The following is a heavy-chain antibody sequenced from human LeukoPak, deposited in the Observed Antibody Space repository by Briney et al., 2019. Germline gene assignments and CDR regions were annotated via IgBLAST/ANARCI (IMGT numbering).Heavy chain of an antibody. CDR2: INHSGST. Sequence: SETLSLTCAVYGGSFSGYYWSWIRQPPGKGLEWIGEINHSGSTNYNPSLKSRVTISVDTSKNQFSLKLSSVTAADTAVYYCARKGSGWYAMRNWFDPWGQGTLVTVSS. CDR1: GGSFSGYY. V-gene: IGHV4-34*01. CDR3: ARKGSGWYAMRNWFDP. D-gene: IGHD6-19*01. J-gene: IGHJ5*02.